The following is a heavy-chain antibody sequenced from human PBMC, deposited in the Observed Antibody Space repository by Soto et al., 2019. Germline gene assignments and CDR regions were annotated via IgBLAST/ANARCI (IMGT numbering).Heavy chain of an antibody. J-gene: IGHJ5*02. Sequence: ASVKVSCKASGYTFTGYYMHWVRQAPGQGLEWMGWINPNSGGTNYAQKFQGRVTMTRDTSISTAYMELSRLRSDDTAVYYCAXDYMTTVTTSRGNWFDPWGPGTLVTVSS. CDR2: INPNSGGT. V-gene: IGHV1-2*02. D-gene: IGHD4-17*01. CDR1: GYTFTGYY. CDR3: AXDYMTTVTTSRGNWFDP.